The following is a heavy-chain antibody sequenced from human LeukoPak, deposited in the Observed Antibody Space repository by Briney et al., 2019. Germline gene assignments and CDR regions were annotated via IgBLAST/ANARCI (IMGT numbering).Heavy chain of an antibody. J-gene: IGHJ4*02. CDR1: GFTFDDYT. V-gene: IGHV3-43*01. CDR2: ISWDGGST. D-gene: IGHD4-11*01. Sequence: GGSLRLSCAASGFTFDDYTMHWVRQAPGKGLEWVSLISWDGGSTYYADSVKGRFTISRDNSKNSLYLQMNSLRTEDTALYYCAKDVTPSSKSGYFDYWGQGTLVTVSS. CDR3: AKDVTPSSKSGYFDY.